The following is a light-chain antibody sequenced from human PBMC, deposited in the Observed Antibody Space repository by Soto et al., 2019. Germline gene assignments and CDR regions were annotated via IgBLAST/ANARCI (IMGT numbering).Light chain of an antibody. CDR1: SSDIGGYNF. J-gene: IGLJ1*01. CDR2: GVS. CDR3: SSYISSSSPYV. V-gene: IGLV2-14*03. Sequence: QSVLTQPASVSGSPGQSITISCTGTSSDIGGYNFVSWYQHHPGKAPKLMIFGVSDRPSGVSDRFSGSKSGNTASLTISGPQAEDEADYYCSSYISSSSPYVFGTGTKVTVL.